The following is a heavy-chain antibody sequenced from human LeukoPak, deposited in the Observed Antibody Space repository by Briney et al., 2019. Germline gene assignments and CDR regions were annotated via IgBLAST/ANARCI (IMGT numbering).Heavy chain of an antibody. CDR1: GFAFSSYW. CDR3: ARDVYGGYFDY. D-gene: IGHD4-23*01. J-gene: IGHJ4*02. CDR2: IKQDGSEK. Sequence: GGSLRLSCAASGFAFSSYWMTWVRQAPGEGLEWVANIKQDGSEKYYVDSVKGRFTISRDNAKNALYLQMNSLRAEDTAVYYCARDVYGGYFDYWGQGILVTVSS. V-gene: IGHV3-7*01.